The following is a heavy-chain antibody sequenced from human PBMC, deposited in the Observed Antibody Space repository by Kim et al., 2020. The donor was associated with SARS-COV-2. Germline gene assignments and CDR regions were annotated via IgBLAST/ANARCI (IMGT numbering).Heavy chain of an antibody. Sequence: GGSLRLSCAASGFTFSSYGMHWVRQAPGKGLEWVAVIWYDGSNKYYADSVKGRFTISRDNSKNTLYLQMNSLRAEDTAVYYCARDVSPWGCRFGLFGVDLSSSCHENFDYCGQGTLVTVSS. CDR1: GFTFSSYG. CDR3: ARDVSPWGCRFGLFGVDLSSSCHENFDY. J-gene: IGHJ4*02. V-gene: IGHV3-33*01. D-gene: IGHD6-13*01. CDR2: IWYDGSNK.